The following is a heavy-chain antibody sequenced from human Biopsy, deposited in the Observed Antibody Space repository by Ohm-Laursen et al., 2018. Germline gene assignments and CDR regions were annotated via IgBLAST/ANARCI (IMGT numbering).Heavy chain of an antibody. V-gene: IGHV4-39*01. CDR1: GDSIATFNYY. CDR3: ARIYFYGLGSSDYFFDS. Sequence: TLSLTCTVSGDSIATFNYYWGWVRQPPGKGLEWLATIFYSGTTYFSRTLGSRLNKSQDTSINQFSLRLKYVTAADTGVYYCARIYFYGLGSSDYFFDSWGQGTLVTVSS. CDR2: IFYSGTT. J-gene: IGHJ4*02. D-gene: IGHD3-10*01.